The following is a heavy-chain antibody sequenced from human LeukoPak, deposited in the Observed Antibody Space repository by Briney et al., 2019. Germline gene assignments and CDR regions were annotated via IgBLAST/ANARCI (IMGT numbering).Heavy chain of an antibody. CDR3: ARLGSFCSSTSCYAFDY. Sequence: SETLSLTCTVSGGSISSSSYYWGWIRQPPGKGLEWIGYIYYSGSTYYNPSLKSRVTISVDTSKNQFSLKLSSVTAADTAVYYCARLGSFCSSTSCYAFDYWGQGTLVTVSS. V-gene: IGHV4-39*01. J-gene: IGHJ4*02. CDR1: GGSISSSSYY. D-gene: IGHD2-2*01. CDR2: IYYSGST.